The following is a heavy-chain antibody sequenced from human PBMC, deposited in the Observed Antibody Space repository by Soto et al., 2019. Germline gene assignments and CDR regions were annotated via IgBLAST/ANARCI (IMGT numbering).Heavy chain of an antibody. D-gene: IGHD2-21*02. CDR2: INHSGTI. CDR1: GGSFSAYY. V-gene: IGHV4-34*01. CDR3: ARADRTLVTSYSLDV. Sequence: SETLSLTCAVYGGSFSAYYWSWIRQPPGKGLEWIGEINHSGTINFNPSLKSRLTMSLDTSKKHFSLKLSSVTDADTAAYYCARADRTLVTSYSLDVWGQGTTVTVSS. J-gene: IGHJ6*02.